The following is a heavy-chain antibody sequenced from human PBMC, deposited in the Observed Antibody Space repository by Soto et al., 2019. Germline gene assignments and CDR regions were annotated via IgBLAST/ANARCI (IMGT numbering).Heavy chain of an antibody. CDR2: IHFDRSTT. CDR1: GFTFSSYW. V-gene: IGHV3-74*01. D-gene: IGHD6-19*01. J-gene: IGHJ4*02. CDR3: ARDAYISGYYQFDY. Sequence: EVQLVESGGGLVQPGGSLRLSCAASGFTFSSYWMHWVRQVPGKGLVWVSRIHFDRSTTHYADSVKGRFTISRDNAKNTLSLQMNSLRAEDTAVYYCARDAYISGYYQFDYWGQGTLVTVSS.